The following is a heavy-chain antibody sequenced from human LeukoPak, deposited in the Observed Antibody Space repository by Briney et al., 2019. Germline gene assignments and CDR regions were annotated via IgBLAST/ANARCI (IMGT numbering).Heavy chain of an antibody. CDR1: GGSISSYY. D-gene: IGHD1-26*01. V-gene: IGHV4-59*01. J-gene: IGHJ5*02. CDR2: IYYSGST. Sequence: SETLSLTCTVSGGSISSYYWSWIRQPPGKGLEWIGYIYYSGSTNYNPSLKSRVTISVDTSKNQFSLKLSSVTAADTAVYYCARGQWELAPFDPWGQGTLVTVSS. CDR3: ARGQWELAPFDP.